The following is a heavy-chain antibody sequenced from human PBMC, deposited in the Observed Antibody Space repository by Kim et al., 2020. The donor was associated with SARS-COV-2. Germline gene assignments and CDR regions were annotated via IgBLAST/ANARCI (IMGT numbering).Heavy chain of an antibody. D-gene: IGHD3-22*01. Sequence: KGRFTISRDKSKNTLYLQMNSLRAEDTAVYYCARGGRYYYDSSGYYPFDYWGQGTLVTVSS. J-gene: IGHJ4*02. CDR3: ARGGRYYYDSSGYYPFDY. V-gene: IGHV3-30*07.